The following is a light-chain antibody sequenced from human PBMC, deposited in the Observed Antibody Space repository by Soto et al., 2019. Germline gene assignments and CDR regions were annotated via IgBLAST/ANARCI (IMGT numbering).Light chain of an antibody. CDR1: QSISNW. V-gene: IGKV1-5*01. J-gene: IGKJ3*01. CDR3: QQYNTYST. CDR2: DAS. Sequence: DLQMTQSPPTLSASVGDRVTITCRASQSISNWLAWYQQKPGKAPKLLIYDASSLESGVPSRFSGSGSGTEFTLTISSLQPDDFATYYCQQYNTYSTFGPGTKVDIK.